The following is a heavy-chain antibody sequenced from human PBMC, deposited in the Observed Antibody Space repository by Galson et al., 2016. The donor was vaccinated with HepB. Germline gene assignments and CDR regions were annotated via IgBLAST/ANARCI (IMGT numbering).Heavy chain of an antibody. D-gene: IGHD3-10*01. V-gene: IGHV3-23*01. Sequence: SLRLSCAASGFTFGNYAMNWVRQAPGKGLEWVSGLDASGFLTYYADSVKGRFTISKDNSKNTLFLEMNSLRAEDTAVYYCAKEKGDNPGWFGEFDSWGQGTLVIVSS. CDR3: AKEKGDNPGWFGEFDS. J-gene: IGHJ4*02. CDR2: LDASGFLT. CDR1: GFTFGNYA.